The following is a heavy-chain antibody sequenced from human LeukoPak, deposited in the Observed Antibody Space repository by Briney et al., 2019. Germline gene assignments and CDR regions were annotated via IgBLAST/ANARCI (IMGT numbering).Heavy chain of an antibody. Sequence: SEPLSLTCTLSGGSIRLYYWSWIRHPPGKGLEWIGYFYDTRSPKYNPSLERRVTISVDMSRNQFSLNLTSVTAADTAVYYCARGRGSLTYWGQGTLATVSS. CDR2: FYDTRSP. D-gene: IGHD3-10*01. CDR3: ARGRGSLTY. CDR1: GGSIRLYY. J-gene: IGHJ4*02. V-gene: IGHV4-59*01.